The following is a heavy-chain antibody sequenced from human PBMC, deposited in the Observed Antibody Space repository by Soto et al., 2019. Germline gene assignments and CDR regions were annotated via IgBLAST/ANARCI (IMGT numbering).Heavy chain of an antibody. D-gene: IGHD6-6*01. J-gene: IGHJ4*02. CDR1: GFTFSSYS. CDR3: ARDFQLEFTDY. V-gene: IGHV3-21*01. CDR2: ISSSSSYI. Sequence: SLRLSCAASGFTFSSYSMNWVRQAPGKGLEWVSSISSSSSYIYYADSVKGRFTISRDNAKNSLYLQMNSLRAEDTAVYYCARDFQLEFTDYWGQGTLVTVSS.